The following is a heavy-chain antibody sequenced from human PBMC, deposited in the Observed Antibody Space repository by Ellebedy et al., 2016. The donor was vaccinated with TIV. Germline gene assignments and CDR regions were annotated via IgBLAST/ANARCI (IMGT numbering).Heavy chain of an antibody. CDR3: ARGRSTGRKTHYYYYYGMDV. CDR1: GGSFSGYY. J-gene: IGHJ6*02. D-gene: IGHD5/OR15-5a*01. CDR2: INHSGST. V-gene: IGHV4-34*01. Sequence: SETLSLXXAVYGGSFSGYYWSWIRQPPGKGLEWIGEINHSGSTNYNPSLKSRVTISVDTSKNQFSLKLSSVTAADTAVYYCARGRSTGRKTHYYYYYGMDVWGQGTTVTVSS.